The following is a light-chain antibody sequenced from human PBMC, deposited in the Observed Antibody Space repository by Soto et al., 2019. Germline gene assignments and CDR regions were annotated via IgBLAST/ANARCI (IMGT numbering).Light chain of an antibody. V-gene: IGLV2-14*01. CDR2: EVS. Sequence: QSVLTQPASVSGSPGQSIAISCAGTSSDIGNYNRVSWYQQYPGKAPKLLIYEVSNRPSGVSDRFSGSKSGNTASLTISGLQAEDEAHYYCNSYTTTSTYVFGTGTKVTVL. J-gene: IGLJ1*01. CDR3: NSYTTTSTYV. CDR1: SSDIGNYNR.